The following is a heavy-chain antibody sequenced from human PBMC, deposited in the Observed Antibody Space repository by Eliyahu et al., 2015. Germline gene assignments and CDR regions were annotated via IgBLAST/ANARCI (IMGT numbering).Heavy chain of an antibody. CDR3: TSPQGFVVVPAALGQT. V-gene: IGHV3-49*04. D-gene: IGHD2-2*01. CDR1: GFTFGXYA. CDR2: IRSKAYGGTT. Sequence: EVQLVESGGGLVQPGRSLRLSCTASGFTFGXYAMSWVRQAPGKGLEWVGFIRSKAYGGTTEYAASVKGRFTISRDDSKSIAYLQMNSLKTEDTAVYYCTSPQGFVVVPAALGQTWGQGTLVTVSS. J-gene: IGHJ5*02.